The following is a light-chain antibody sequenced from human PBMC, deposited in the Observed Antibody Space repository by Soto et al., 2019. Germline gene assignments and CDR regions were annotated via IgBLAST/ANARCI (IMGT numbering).Light chain of an antibody. CDR2: RNS. CDR1: SSNIVTNH. J-gene: IGLJ3*02. Sequence: QSVLTQPPSASGTPGQRVTISCSGSSSNIVTNHVYWYQHLPGTAPKLLFYRNSLRPSGVPDRFSGSKSGTSASLAISGIRSEDEADYYCAAWDDSLSGWVFGGGTKLTVL. V-gene: IGLV1-47*01. CDR3: AAWDDSLSGWV.